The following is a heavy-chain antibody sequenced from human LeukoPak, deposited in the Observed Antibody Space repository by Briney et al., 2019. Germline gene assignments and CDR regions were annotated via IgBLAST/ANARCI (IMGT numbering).Heavy chain of an antibody. CDR2: INHSGST. J-gene: IGHJ5*02. V-gene: IGHV4-34*01. CDR3: ARGPRGGASGSYRKTRWFDP. Sequence: SETLSLTCAVYGGSFSGYYWSWIRQPPGKGLEWIGEINHSGSTNYNPSLKSQVTISVDTSKNQFSLKLSSVTAADTAVYYCARGPRGGASGSYRKTRWFDPGGQGTLVTVSS. D-gene: IGHD3-10*01. CDR1: GGSFSGYY.